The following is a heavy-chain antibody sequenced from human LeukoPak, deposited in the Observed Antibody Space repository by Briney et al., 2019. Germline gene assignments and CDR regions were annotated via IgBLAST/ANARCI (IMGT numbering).Heavy chain of an antibody. CDR3: ARGVATINDY. CDR1: GFTFSSYS. V-gene: IGHV3-53*01. CDR2: IYSGGST. D-gene: IGHD5-12*01. J-gene: IGHJ4*02. Sequence: PGGSLRLSCAASGFTFSSYSMNWVREAPGKGLEWVSVIYSGGSTYYADSVKGRFTISRDNSKNTLYLQMNSLRAEDTAVYYCARGVATINDYWGQGTLVTVSS.